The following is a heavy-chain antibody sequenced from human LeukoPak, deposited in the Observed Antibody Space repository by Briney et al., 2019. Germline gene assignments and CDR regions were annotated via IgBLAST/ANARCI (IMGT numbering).Heavy chain of an antibody. Sequence: SGGSLRLSCAASGFSFSTYGMHWVRQAPGKGLEWVAFISNDEGNKYYADSVKGRFTISRDNSENTLYLQMNSLRAEDTAVYYCARDERITMVRGEYYYYGMDVWGQGTTVTVSS. J-gene: IGHJ6*02. CDR2: ISNDEGNK. CDR3: ARDERITMVRGEYYYYGMDV. CDR1: GFSFSTYG. D-gene: IGHD3-10*01. V-gene: IGHV3-30*03.